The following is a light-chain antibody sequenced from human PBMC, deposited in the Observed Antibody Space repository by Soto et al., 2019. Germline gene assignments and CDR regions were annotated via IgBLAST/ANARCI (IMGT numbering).Light chain of an antibody. CDR1: SSDVGGYNH. Sequence: QSALTQPASVSGSPGQSITISCTGSSSDVGGYNHVSWYQQHPGKAPKLMIYEVSNRPSGVSNRFSGSKFGNTASLTISGLQAEDEADYYCSSYTTSTTRIIFGGGTQLTVL. CDR2: EVS. J-gene: IGLJ2*01. V-gene: IGLV2-14*01. CDR3: SSYTTSTTRII.